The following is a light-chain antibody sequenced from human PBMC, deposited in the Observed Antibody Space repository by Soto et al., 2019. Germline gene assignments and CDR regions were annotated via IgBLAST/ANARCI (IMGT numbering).Light chain of an antibody. CDR2: GAS. CDR1: QTVSSNY. V-gene: IGKV3-20*01. Sequence: EILLTQSPDTLSLSPGERATLSCRASQTVSSNYLAWCQQRPGQAPRLLIYGASTRATGVPARFSGSGSGTEFTLTISRLEPEDFAVYYCQQYSSSPVTFGQGTRLEIK. CDR3: QQYSSSPVT. J-gene: IGKJ5*01.